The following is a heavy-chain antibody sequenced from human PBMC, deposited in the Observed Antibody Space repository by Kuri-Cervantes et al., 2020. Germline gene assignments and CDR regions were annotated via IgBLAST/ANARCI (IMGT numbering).Heavy chain of an antibody. CDR3: ARGEQWLSF. V-gene: IGHV1-18*01. D-gene: IGHD6-19*01. CDR2: ISTYNGDT. CDR1: GGTFSTYA. Sequence: ASVKVSCKASGGTFSTYAINWVRQAPGQGLEWMGWISTYNGDTNYAQKFQGRVTMTTDTSTNTAYMELRSLRSDDTAVYFCARGEQWLSFWGQGTLVTSPQ. J-gene: IGHJ4*02.